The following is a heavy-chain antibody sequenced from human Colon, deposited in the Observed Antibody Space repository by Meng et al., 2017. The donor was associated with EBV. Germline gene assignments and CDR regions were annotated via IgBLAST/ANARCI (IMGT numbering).Heavy chain of an antibody. CDR1: GGSISSGGYY. CDR3: ARASYGSGSPLGESWFDP. Sequence: QGQLQEVGHGLVKPSQTLSLTCTCSGGSISSGGYYWSWIRQHPGKGLEWIGYIHSSGSTYYNPSLRSRLTISVDTSKNQFSLKLSSVTAADTAVYYCARASYGSGSPLGESWFDPWGQGTLVTVSS. D-gene: IGHD3-10*01. CDR2: IHSSGST. J-gene: IGHJ5*02. V-gene: IGHV4-31*03.